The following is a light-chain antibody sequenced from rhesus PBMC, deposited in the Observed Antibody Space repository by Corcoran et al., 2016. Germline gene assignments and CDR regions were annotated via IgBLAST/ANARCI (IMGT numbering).Light chain of an antibody. Sequence: QSAPTQPPSVSGSPGQAVTISCTGTSSDIGGYNYVSWYQQHPGKAPKLMIYGVSNRPSGVSDRFSGSKSGNTASLTISGLQAEDEAHYYCCSYTTSSTFVVFGSGTKLTVL. CDR3: CSYTTSSTFVV. J-gene: IGLJ6*01. CDR2: GVS. CDR1: SSDIGGYNY. V-gene: IGLV2S7*01.